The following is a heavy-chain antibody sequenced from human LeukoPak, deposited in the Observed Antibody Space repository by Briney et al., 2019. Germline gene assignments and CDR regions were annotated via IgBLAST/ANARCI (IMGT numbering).Heavy chain of an antibody. Sequence: AGGSLRLSCAASGFTFSDYYMSWIRQAPGKGLEWVSYISSSGSFIYYADSVKGRFTISRDNAKNSLYLQMNSLRAEDTAVYYCARDYYDSSGYYGHFLKEGWGQGTLVTVSS. J-gene: IGHJ4*02. CDR1: GFTFSDYY. D-gene: IGHD3-22*01. CDR2: ISSSGSFI. CDR3: ARDYYDSSGYYGHFLKEG. V-gene: IGHV3-11*04.